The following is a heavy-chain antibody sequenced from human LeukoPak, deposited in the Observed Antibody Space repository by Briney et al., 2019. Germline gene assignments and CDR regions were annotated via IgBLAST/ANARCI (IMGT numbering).Heavy chain of an antibody. CDR1: GGSISNY. Sequence: SETLSLTCTVSGGSISNYWSWIRQPPGKGLKWIGYIYHSGSTKYNPSLKSRVTISVDTSKNQLSLKMSSVTAADTAVYYCARDGYSGNDGLWGQGTLVTVSS. CDR3: ARDGYSGNDGL. CDR2: IYHSGST. D-gene: IGHD5-12*01. J-gene: IGHJ4*02. V-gene: IGHV4-59*01.